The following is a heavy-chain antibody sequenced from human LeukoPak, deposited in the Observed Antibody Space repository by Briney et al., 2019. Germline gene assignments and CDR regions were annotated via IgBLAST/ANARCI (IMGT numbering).Heavy chain of an antibody. V-gene: IGHV3-23*01. J-gene: IGHJ4*02. CDR3: AKLLVRGVIIGYFDY. D-gene: IGHD3-10*01. CDR2: ISGSGGST. CDR1: GFTFSSYA. Sequence: GGSLRLSCAASGFTFSSYAMSWVRQAPGKGLEWASAISGSGGSTYYADSVKGRFTISRDNSKNTLYLQMNSLRAEDTAVYYCAKLLVRGVIIGYFDYWGQGTLVTVSS.